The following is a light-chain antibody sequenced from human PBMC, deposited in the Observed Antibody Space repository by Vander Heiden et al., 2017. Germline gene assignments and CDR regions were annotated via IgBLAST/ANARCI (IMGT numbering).Light chain of an antibody. Sequence: DIQMTQSLAFLSASVGERVTITCQAGQYIGKYLSWYQQKPGTAPNLLIDAASILEVGVPSRFSASGSGTEVILTINSLQPEDIAVYYCQQHESLPTFGQGTKVEIK. CDR1: QYIGKY. J-gene: IGKJ2*01. V-gene: IGKV1-33*01. CDR2: AAS. CDR3: QQHESLPT.